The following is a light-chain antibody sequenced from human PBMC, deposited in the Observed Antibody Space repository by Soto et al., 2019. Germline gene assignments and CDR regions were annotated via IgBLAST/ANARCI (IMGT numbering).Light chain of an antibody. CDR3: VLFMGSGTWA. CDR1: SGSVSTNYY. Sequence: QTVVAQEPSFSVSPGGTVTLTCGLSSGSVSTNYYPNWYQQTPGQPPRALIYNTNTRSSGVPDRFSGSILGNKAALTITGAQADDESTYYCVLFMGSGTWAFGGGTKVTVL. V-gene: IGLV8-61*01. J-gene: IGLJ2*01. CDR2: NTN.